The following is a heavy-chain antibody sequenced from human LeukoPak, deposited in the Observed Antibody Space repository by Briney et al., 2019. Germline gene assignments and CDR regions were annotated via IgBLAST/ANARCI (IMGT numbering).Heavy chain of an antibody. CDR3: AKLPREYCSSTSCPNWFDT. J-gene: IGHJ5*02. CDR1: GFSFSTYA. CDR2: LSASGGTT. Sequence: GGSLRLSCTASGFSFSTYAMTWVRQAPGKGLEWVSALSASGGTTYYADSVKGRFTTSRDNSKNTLYLQMNSLRAEDTALYYCAKLPREYCSSTSCPNWFDTWGQGTLVAVSS. D-gene: IGHD2-2*01. V-gene: IGHV3-23*01.